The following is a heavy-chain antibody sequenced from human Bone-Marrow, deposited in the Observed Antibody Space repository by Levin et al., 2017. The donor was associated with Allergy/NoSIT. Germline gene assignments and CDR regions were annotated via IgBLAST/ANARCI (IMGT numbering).Heavy chain of an antibody. V-gene: IGHV1-2*02. D-gene: IGHD6-19*01. J-gene: IGHJ3*01. Sequence: ASVKVSCKASGYTFTAYYVHWVRQAPGQGLEWMGWISPNSGDTKYAQKFQGRVSLTRDTSISTAYMDLSKLRSDDTAVYYCTRGLSRNGWYTFHFWGQGRLVAVSS. CDR3: TRGLSRNGWYTFHF. CDR2: ISPNSGDT. CDR1: GYTFTAYY.